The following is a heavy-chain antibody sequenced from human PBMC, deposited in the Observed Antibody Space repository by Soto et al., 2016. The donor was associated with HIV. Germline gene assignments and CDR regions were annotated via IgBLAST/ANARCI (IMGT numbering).Heavy chain of an antibody. V-gene: IGHV3-7*04. CDR2: IKQDGSEK. CDR3: AREYYDFWSGYLAYFDY. J-gene: IGHJ4*02. Sequence: EWVANIKQDGSEKYYVDSVKGRFTISRDNAKNSLYLQMNSLRAEDTAVYYCAREYYDFWSGYLAYFDYWGQGTLVTVSS. D-gene: IGHD3-3*01.